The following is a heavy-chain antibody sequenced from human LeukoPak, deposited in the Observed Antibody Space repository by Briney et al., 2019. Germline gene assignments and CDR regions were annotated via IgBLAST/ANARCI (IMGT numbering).Heavy chain of an antibody. CDR3: TTLEPGALAY. V-gene: IGHV3-15*01. CDR1: GFTFSNAW. J-gene: IGHJ4*02. CDR2: IKSKTDGGTA. Sequence: GGSLRLSCAASGFTFSNAWMSWVRQAPGKGLERVGRIKSKTDGGTADYAAPVKGRFTISRDDSENTLYLQMNSLKTEDTAVYYCTTLEPGALAYWGQGTLVTVSS. D-gene: IGHD1-1*01.